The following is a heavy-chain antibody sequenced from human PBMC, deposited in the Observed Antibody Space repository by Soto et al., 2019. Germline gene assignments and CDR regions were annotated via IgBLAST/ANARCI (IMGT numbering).Heavy chain of an antibody. CDR2: IYYSGNT. V-gene: IGHV4-31*03. J-gene: IGHJ4*02. CDR1: GGSISSGGYY. Sequence: QVQLQESGPGLVKPSQTLSLTCTVSGGSISSGGYYWSWIRQHPRKDLEWIGYIYYSGNTYYNPSLKSRVTISEDTSKNQFSLKLSSVTAADTAVYYCARGVTMVRGVIHTPYFDYWGQGTLVTVSS. D-gene: IGHD3-10*01. CDR3: ARGVTMVRGVIHTPYFDY.